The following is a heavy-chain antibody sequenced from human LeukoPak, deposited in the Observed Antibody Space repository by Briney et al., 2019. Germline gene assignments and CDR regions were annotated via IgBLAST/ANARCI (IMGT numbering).Heavy chain of an antibody. J-gene: IGHJ4*02. Sequence: GESLKISCKACGYSFTNYWIGWVRQMPGKGLEWVGIIDPVDSDTRYSPSFQGQVTISADNSISTAYLQWSSLKDSDTAMYYCARHEESDCGGDCSPLDYWGQGTLVTVSS. CDR1: GYSFTNYW. CDR3: ARHEESDCGGDCSPLDY. D-gene: IGHD2-21*01. CDR2: IDPVDSDT. V-gene: IGHV5-51*01.